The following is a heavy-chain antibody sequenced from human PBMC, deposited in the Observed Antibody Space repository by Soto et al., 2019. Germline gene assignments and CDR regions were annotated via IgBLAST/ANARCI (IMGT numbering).Heavy chain of an antibody. CDR2: ISRRGDTA. J-gene: IGHJ3*02. D-gene: IGHD3-22*01. V-gene: IGHV3-23*01. CDR1: GFTVTTYA. CDR3: AXIQAGYDSSGYFSASDI. Sequence: GGTLRLYCAALGFTVTTYAMSWVRQAPGKVLEWVSVISRRGDTAYYADSVKGRFTISRDNSRSTLYLRMNSLRAEDRAVYYCAXIQAGYDSSGYFSASDIWGRGTMVTVSS.